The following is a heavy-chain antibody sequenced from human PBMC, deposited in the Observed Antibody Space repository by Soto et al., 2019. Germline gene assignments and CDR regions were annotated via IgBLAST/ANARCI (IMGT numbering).Heavy chain of an antibody. J-gene: IGHJ3*02. V-gene: IGHV3-23*01. Sequence: GGSLRLSCAASGFTFSSYAMSWVRQAPGKGLEWVSAISGSGGSTYYADSVKGRFTISRDNSKNTLYLQMNSLRAEDTAVYYCAKGGVRITMIGVAKGPDAFAIWGQGTMVTVSS. D-gene: IGHD3-22*01. CDR1: GFTFSSYA. CDR3: AKGGVRITMIGVAKGPDAFAI. CDR2: ISGSGGST.